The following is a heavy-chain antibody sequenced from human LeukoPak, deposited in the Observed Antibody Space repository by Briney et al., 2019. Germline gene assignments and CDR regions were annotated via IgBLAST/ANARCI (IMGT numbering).Heavy chain of an antibody. CDR2: INAGNGNT. D-gene: IGHD3-9*01. J-gene: IGHJ4*02. CDR3: ARVHYDILTGYITPDYFDY. CDR1: GYTSTSYA. Sequence: GASVKVSCKASGYTSTSYAMHWVRQAPGQRLEWMGWINAGNGNTKYSQKFQGRVTITRDTSASTAYMELSSLRSEDTAVYYCARVHYDILTGYITPDYFDYWGQGTLVTVSS. V-gene: IGHV1-3*01.